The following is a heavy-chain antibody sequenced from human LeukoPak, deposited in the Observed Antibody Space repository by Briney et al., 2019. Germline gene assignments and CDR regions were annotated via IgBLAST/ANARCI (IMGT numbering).Heavy chain of an antibody. J-gene: IGHJ6*03. CDR2: IYTSGST. CDR1: GGSISSGSYY. CDR3: ARGRGGVLSMDV. D-gene: IGHD2-15*01. Sequence: SETLSLTCTVSGGSISSGSYYWSWIRQPAGKGLEWIGRIYTSGSTNYNPSLKSRVTISVDTSKNQFSLKLSSVTAADTAVYYCARGRGGVLSMDVWGKGTTVTVSS. V-gene: IGHV4-61*02.